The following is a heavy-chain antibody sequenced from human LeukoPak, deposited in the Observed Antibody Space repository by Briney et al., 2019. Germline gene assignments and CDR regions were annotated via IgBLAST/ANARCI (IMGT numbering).Heavy chain of an antibody. CDR1: GFSLSTSGVG. Sequence: SGPTLVKPTQTLTLTCTFSGFSLSTSGVGVGWIRQPPGKALEWLALIYWDDDKRYSPSLKSRLTITKDTSKNQVVLTMTNMDPVDTATYYCAHGGCVRRYCSGGSCHAFDYWGQGTLVTVSS. CDR3: AHGGCVRRYCSGGSCHAFDY. D-gene: IGHD2-15*01. J-gene: IGHJ4*02. CDR2: IYWDDDK. V-gene: IGHV2-5*02.